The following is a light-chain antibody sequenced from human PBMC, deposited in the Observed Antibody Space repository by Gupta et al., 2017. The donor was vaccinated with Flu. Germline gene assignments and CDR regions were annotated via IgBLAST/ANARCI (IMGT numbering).Light chain of an antibody. CDR2: KAS. CDR3: MQSTRWPWT. CDR1: ESLVYSDGDSY. Sequence: DAVMTQSPISLPVTLGQPASISCRSSESLVYSDGDSYVSWFHQRPGQSPRRLIYKASNRDSGVPDGISGSGSGTDFTLKISSVEAEDVGVYYCMQSTRWPWTFGQGTKVEI. J-gene: IGKJ1*01. V-gene: IGKV2-30*01.